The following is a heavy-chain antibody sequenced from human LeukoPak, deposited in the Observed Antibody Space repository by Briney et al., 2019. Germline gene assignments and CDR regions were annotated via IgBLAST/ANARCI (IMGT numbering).Heavy chain of an antibody. CDR2: ISSSSSYI. CDR3: ASLEYYDFWSGYLSYYYGMDV. V-gene: IGHV3-21*01. Sequence: GGSLILSCAASGFTFSSYSMNWVRQAPGKGLEWVSSISSSSSYIYYADSVKGRFTISRDNAKNSLYLQMNSLRAEDTAVYYCASLEYYDFWSGYLSYYYGMDVWGQGTTVTVSS. J-gene: IGHJ6*02. D-gene: IGHD3-3*01. CDR1: GFTFSSYS.